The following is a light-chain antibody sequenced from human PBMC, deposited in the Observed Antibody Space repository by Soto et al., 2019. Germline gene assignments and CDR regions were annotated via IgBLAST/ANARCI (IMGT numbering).Light chain of an antibody. Sequence: EIVMTQSPATLSVSAGGRATLSCGASQRISDTLAWYQQKTGQSPRLLIYGASKRATGFPARFSGSWSGTDFNLTISSLQSEDFAVYYCQQYNNWPWTFGQGTKVDI. CDR2: GAS. V-gene: IGKV3-15*01. J-gene: IGKJ1*01. CDR1: QRISDT. CDR3: QQYNNWPWT.